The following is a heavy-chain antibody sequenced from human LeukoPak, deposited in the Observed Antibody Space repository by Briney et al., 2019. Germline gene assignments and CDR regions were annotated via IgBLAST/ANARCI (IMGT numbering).Heavy chain of an antibody. CDR1: GGSFSGYY. CDR2: INHSGST. J-gene: IGHJ4*02. D-gene: IGHD6-25*01. CDR3: ARAGRAARTYYFDY. Sequence: SETLSLTCAVYGGSFSGYYWSWVRQPPGKGLEWMGEINHSGSTNYNPSLKSRVTISVDTSKNQFSLKLSSVTAADTAVYYCARAGRAARTYYFDYWGQGTLVTVSS. V-gene: IGHV4-34*01.